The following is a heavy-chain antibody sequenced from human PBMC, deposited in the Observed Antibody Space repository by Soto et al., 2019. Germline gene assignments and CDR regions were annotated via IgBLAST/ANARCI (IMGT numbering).Heavy chain of an antibody. D-gene: IGHD5-18*01. CDR1: GGTFSSYA. CDR2: IIPIFGTA. Sequence: QVPLVQSGAEVKKPGSSVKVSCKASGGTFSSYAISWVRQAPGQGLEWMGGIIPIFGTANYAQKFQGRVTITADESTSTAYMELSSLRSEDTAVYYCASGYSYGPHYYYYGMDVWGQGTTVTVSS. CDR3: ASGYSYGPHYYYYGMDV. V-gene: IGHV1-69*01. J-gene: IGHJ6*02.